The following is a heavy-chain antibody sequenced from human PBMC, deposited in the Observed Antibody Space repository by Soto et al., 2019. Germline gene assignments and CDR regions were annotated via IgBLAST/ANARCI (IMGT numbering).Heavy chain of an antibody. Sequence: PSETLSLTCTVSGGSISSYYWSWIRQPPGKGLEWIGYIYYSRSTNYNPSLKSRVTISVDTSKNQFSLKLSSVTAADTAVYYCASGRGYSGYADYWGQGTLVTVS. CDR3: ASGRGYSGYADY. D-gene: IGHD5-12*01. J-gene: IGHJ4*02. CDR1: GGSISSYY. V-gene: IGHV4-59*01. CDR2: IYYSRST.